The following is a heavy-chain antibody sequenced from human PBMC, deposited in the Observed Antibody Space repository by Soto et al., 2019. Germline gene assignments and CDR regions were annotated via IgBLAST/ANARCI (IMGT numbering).Heavy chain of an antibody. CDR2: ISWNSGSI. CDR1: GFTFDDYA. D-gene: IGHD2-15*01. Sequence: GGSLRLSCAASGFTFDDYAMHWVRQAPGKGLEWVSGISWNSGSIGYADSVKGRFTISRDNAKNSLYLQMNSLRAEDTALYYCAKDIGVVPIDYLIPDCSGGSCHASNYYYGMDVWGQGTTVTVSS. CDR3: AKDIGVVPIDYLIPDCSGGSCHASNYYYGMDV. J-gene: IGHJ6*02. V-gene: IGHV3-9*01.